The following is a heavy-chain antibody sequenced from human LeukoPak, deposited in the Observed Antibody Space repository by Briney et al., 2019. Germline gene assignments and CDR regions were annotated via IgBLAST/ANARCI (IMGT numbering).Heavy chain of an antibody. D-gene: IGHD5-12*01. CDR2: IYSSGRS. CDR1: GGSISSYY. J-gene: IGHJ5*02. V-gene: IGHV4-4*07. Sequence: NPSETLSLTCTVSGGSISSYYWSWIRQPPGKELEWIGRIYSSGRSCFNPSLKSRVTMSVDTSKNQFSLKLSSVTAADTAVYYCARERAGSGYSGHDGGWFDPWGQGTLVTVSS. CDR3: ARERAGSGYSGHDGGWFDP.